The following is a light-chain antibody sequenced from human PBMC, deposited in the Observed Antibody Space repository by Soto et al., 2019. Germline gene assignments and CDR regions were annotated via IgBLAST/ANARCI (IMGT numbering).Light chain of an antibody. V-gene: IGKV3-15*01. CDR2: GAS. CDR3: QKYNSWPLYT. Sequence: EIVMTQSPATLSVSPGERATLSCRASQSVSSNLAWYQQKPGQAPRLLIYGASTRTTGIPARFSGSGSGTEFTHTISSLQSEDFAVYYCQKYNSWPLYTFGQGTKLEIK. J-gene: IGKJ2*01. CDR1: QSVSSN.